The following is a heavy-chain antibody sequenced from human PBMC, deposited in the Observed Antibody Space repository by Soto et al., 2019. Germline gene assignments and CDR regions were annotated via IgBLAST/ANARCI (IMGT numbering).Heavy chain of an antibody. Sequence: EVQLLESGGGLVQPGGSLRLSCAASGLTFSSYAMSWVRQAPGKGLEWVSAISGSGGSTYYVDSVKGRFTISRDNSKNTLYVQMNSLRAEDMAVYYCNRADYYYYDGMDVWVQETTVTVSS. CDR2: ISGSGGST. V-gene: IGHV3-23*01. J-gene: IGHJ6*02. CDR1: GLTFSSYA. CDR3: NRADYYYYDGMDV.